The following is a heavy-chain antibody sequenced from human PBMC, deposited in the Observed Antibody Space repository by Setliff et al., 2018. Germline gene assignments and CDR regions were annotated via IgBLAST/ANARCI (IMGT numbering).Heavy chain of an antibody. CDR1: GFTFSSSS. J-gene: IGHJ4*02. V-gene: IGHV3-23*01. Sequence: GESLKISCAASGFTFSSSSMTWVRQAPGKGLEWVSAINGGGTATYYADSVKGRFTISRDNSKNTLYLQMNSLRAEDTAVYYCAKYTRVVTTTCFDYWGQGTLVTAPQ. CDR3: AKYTRVVTTTCFDY. CDR2: INGGGTAT. D-gene: IGHD2-15*01.